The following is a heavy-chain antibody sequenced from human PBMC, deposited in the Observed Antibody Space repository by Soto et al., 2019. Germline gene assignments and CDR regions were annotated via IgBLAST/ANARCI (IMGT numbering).Heavy chain of an antibody. CDR2: ISRSSNVI. V-gene: IGHV3-23*01. Sequence: EVQLLESGGDLVQPGGSLRLSCAASGFDFSNYAVTWVRQAQGKGLEWVSSISRSSNVIYYADSVKGRFIISRDISKNTLFLQMMRLRAEDPARYYCAKDPNGDYIGACGDWGQGTLVTVSS. D-gene: IGHD4-17*01. CDR1: GFDFSNYA. CDR3: AKDPNGDYIGACGD. J-gene: IGHJ4*02.